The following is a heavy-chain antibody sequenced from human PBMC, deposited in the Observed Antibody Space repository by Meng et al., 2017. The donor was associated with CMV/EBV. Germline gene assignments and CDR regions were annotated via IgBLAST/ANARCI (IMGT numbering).Heavy chain of an antibody. V-gene: IGHV3-30*02. J-gene: IGHJ6*02. D-gene: IGHD2-21*01. CDR3: AKVLAYCGGDCSYYYYYYGMDV. CDR2: IRYDGSNK. CDR1: GFTFSSYG. Sequence: GESLKISCAASGFTFSSYGMHWVRQAPGKGLEWVAFIRYDGSNKYYADSVKGRFTISRDNSKNTLYPQMNSLRAEDTAVYYCAKVLAYCGGDCSYYYYYYGMDVWGQGTTVTVSS.